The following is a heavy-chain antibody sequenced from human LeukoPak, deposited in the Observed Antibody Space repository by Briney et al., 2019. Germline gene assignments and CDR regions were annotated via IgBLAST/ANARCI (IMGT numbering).Heavy chain of an antibody. Sequence: GSLRLSCAASGFTFSSYWMHWVRQAPGKGLVCVSRINSDGSSTSYADSVKGRFTISRDNAKNTLYLQMNSLRAEDTAVYYCVRVEGDSNCSSTSCYYYYYGMDVWGQGTTVTVSS. CDR1: GFTFSSYW. CDR2: INSDGSST. V-gene: IGHV3-74*01. J-gene: IGHJ6*02. D-gene: IGHD2-2*01. CDR3: VRVEGDSNCSSTSCYYYYYGMDV.